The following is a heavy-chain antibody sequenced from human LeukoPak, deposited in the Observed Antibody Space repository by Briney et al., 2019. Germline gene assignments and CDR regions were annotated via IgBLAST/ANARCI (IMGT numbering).Heavy chain of an antibody. J-gene: IGHJ3*01. D-gene: IGHD1-26*01. CDR3: AKDVSGTYYAFDV. CDR2: ISNRGST. Sequence: PSETLSLTCGVPGASVSSHFGSWIRQTPGMGLEWIGYISNRGSTGYNPSLRSRVTISVDAPKNEVSLNVRSVSAADTAVYYCAKDVSGTYYAFDVWGQGRTV. V-gene: IGHV4-59*02. CDR1: GASVSSHF.